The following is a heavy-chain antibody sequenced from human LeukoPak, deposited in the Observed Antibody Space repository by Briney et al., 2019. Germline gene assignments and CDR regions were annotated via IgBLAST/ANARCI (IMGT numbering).Heavy chain of an antibody. J-gene: IGHJ4*02. D-gene: IGHD1-26*01. CDR3: ARDSGSYSFDY. V-gene: IGHV1-69*04. CDR1: GGTFSSYT. CDR2: IIPILGIA. Sequence: SVKVSCKASGGTFSSYTISWVRQAPGQGLEWMGRIIPILGIANYAQKFQGRVTTTADKSTSTAYMELSSLRSEDTAVYYCARDSGSYSFDYWGQGTLVTVSS.